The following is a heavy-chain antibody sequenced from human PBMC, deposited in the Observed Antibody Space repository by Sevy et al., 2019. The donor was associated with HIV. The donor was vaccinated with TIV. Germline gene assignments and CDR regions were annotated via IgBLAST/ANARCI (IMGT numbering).Heavy chain of an antibody. D-gene: IGHD2-2*01. CDR1: GFTFSNYW. J-gene: IGHJ3*02. V-gene: IGHV3-7*03. CDR2: IKQDGSEK. Sequence: GSLRLSCAASGFTFSNYWMTWVRQAPGKGLEWVANIKQDGSEKYYVDSVKGRFTISRDNAKNSVYLQMNSLRVEDSAVYFCARSSQSAFDIWGQGTMVTVSS. CDR3: ARSSQSAFDI.